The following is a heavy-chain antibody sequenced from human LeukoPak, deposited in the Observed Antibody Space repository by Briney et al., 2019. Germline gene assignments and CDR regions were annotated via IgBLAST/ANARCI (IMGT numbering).Heavy chain of an antibody. CDR2: INSDGSAT. Sequence: GGSLRLSCAASGFTFSTSWMHWVRQAPGKGLVWVSRINSDGSATTDADSVKGRFTISRDNAKNTLYLQMNSLRAEDTAVYYCAKDLVAPRDDAFDIWGQGTMVTVSS. D-gene: IGHD5-12*01. CDR3: AKDLVAPRDDAFDI. J-gene: IGHJ3*02. V-gene: IGHV3-74*01. CDR1: GFTFSTSW.